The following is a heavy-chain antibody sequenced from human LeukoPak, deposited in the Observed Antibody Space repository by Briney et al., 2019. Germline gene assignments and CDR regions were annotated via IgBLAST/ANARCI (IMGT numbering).Heavy chain of an antibody. V-gene: IGHV3-30-3*01. D-gene: IGHD1-26*01. Sequence: GGSLRLPCAASGFTFSSYAMHWVRQAPGKGLEWVAVISYDGSNKYYADSVKGRFTISRDNSKNTLYLQMNSLRAEDTAVYYCARDLEVGATRYYYGMDVWGQGTTVTVSS. CDR1: GFTFSSYA. CDR2: ISYDGSNK. CDR3: ARDLEVGATRYYYGMDV. J-gene: IGHJ6*02.